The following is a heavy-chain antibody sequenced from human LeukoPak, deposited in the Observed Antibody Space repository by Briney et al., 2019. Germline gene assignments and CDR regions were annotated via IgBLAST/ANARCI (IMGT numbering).Heavy chain of an antibody. CDR2: ISWNSGSI. CDR1: GFTFDDYA. D-gene: IGHD4-17*01. J-gene: IGHJ4*02. Sequence: TGGSLRLSCAASGFTFDDYAMQWVRQAPGKGLEWVSGISWNSGSIGYADSVKGRFTISRDNAKNSLYLQMNSLRAEDTALYYCAKDFPAESDYGDYEGSRFFDYWGQGTLVTVSS. V-gene: IGHV3-9*01. CDR3: AKDFPAESDYGDYEGSRFFDY.